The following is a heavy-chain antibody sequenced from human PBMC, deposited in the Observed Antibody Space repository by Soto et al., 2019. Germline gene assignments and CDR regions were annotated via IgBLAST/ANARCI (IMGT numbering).Heavy chain of an antibody. CDR2: IIPIFGTA. J-gene: IGHJ6*02. V-gene: IGHV1-69*13. Sequence: SSVKVSCKASGGTFSSYAISWVRQAPGQGLEWMGGIIPIFGTANYAQKFQGRVTITADESTSTAYMELSSLRSEDTAVYHCARGLTGYYKHGVDVWGQGTTVSVSS. CDR1: GGTFSSYA. D-gene: IGHD3-9*01. CDR3: ARGLTGYYKHGVDV.